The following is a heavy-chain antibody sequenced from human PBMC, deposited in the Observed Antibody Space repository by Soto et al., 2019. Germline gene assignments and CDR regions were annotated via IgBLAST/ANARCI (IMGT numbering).Heavy chain of an antibody. D-gene: IGHD7-27*01. J-gene: IGHJ4*02. CDR1: GFSFTNYA. CDR3: ATQNERVWGSKGPFDS. CDR2: VSGSGDST. Sequence: GGALRLSCAASGFSFTNYAMSWVRKDRGKGLELVSDVSGSGDSTDYADSVRGRFTISRDHSKNTLYTQTHSLRAADTAMYYCATQNERVWGSKGPFDSWGQGTLLHVSS. V-gene: IGHV3-23*01.